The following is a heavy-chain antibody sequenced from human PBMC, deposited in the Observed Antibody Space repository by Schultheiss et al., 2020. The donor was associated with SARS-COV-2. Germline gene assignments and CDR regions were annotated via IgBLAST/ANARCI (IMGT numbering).Heavy chain of an antibody. J-gene: IGHJ6*03. D-gene: IGHD3-10*01. V-gene: IGHV3-30*03. CDR2: ISYDGSNK. CDR1: GFTFSSYG. Sequence: GGSLRLSCAASGFTFSSYGMHWVRQAPGKGLEWVAVISYDGSNKYYADSVKGRFTISRDNAKNSLYLQMNSLRAEDTAVYYCARVGGMVPYYYYMDVWGKGTTVTVSS. CDR3: ARVGGMVPYYYYMDV.